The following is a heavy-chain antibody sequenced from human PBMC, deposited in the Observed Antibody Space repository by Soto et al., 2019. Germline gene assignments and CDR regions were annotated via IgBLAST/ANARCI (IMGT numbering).Heavy chain of an antibody. J-gene: IGHJ4*02. D-gene: IGHD6-13*01. CDR3: ASGIAAAGPYYFDY. Sequence: PGGSLRLSCAASGFTFSSYAMHWVRQAPGKGLEWVAVISYDGSNKYYADSVKGRFTISRDNSKNTLYLQMNSLRAEDTAVYYCASGIAAAGPYYFDYWGQGTLVTVSS. CDR2: ISYDGSNK. V-gene: IGHV3-30-3*01. CDR1: GFTFSSYA.